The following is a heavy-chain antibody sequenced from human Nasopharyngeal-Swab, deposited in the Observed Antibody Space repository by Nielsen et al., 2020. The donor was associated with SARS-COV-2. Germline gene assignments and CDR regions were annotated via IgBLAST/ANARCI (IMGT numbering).Heavy chain of an antibody. Sequence: RRQCPGKGLEWIGEINHSGSTNYNPSLKSRVTISVDTSKNQFSLKLSPVTAADTAVYYCARGFPGAAAGTDYWGQGTLVTVSS. CDR3: ARGFPGAAAGTDY. CDR2: INHSGST. V-gene: IGHV4-34*01. D-gene: IGHD6-13*01. J-gene: IGHJ4*02.